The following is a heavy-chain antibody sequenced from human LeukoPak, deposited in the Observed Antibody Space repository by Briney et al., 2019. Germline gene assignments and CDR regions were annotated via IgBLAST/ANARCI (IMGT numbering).Heavy chain of an antibody. D-gene: IGHD3-10*02. CDR3: AKDGDSENVRGYMGD. Sequence: PGGSLRLSCAASGFTFSSYAMSWVRQAPGKGLEWVSTISGRGVTTYYADSVKGRFAISSDSSKNTVYLQMNSLRAEDTAVYFCAKDGDSENVRGYMGDWGQGTLVTVS. V-gene: IGHV3-23*01. CDR1: GFTFSSYA. CDR2: ISGRGVTT. J-gene: IGHJ4*02.